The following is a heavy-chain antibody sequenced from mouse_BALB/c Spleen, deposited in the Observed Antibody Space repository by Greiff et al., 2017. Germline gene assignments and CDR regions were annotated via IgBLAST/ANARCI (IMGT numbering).Heavy chain of an antibody. V-gene: IGHV1-14*01. Sequence: EVQLVESGPELVKPGASVKMSCKASGYTFTSYVMHWVKQKPGQGLEWIGYINPYNDGTKYNEKFKGKATLTSDKSSSTAYMELSSLTSEDSAVYYCARSYGSSPMDYWGQGTSVTVSS. J-gene: IGHJ4*01. D-gene: IGHD1-1*01. CDR1: GYTFTSYV. CDR3: ARSYGSSPMDY. CDR2: INPYNDGT.